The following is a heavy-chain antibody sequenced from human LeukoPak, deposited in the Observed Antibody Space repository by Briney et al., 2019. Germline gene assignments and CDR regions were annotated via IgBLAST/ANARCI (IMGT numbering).Heavy chain of an antibody. Sequence: GRSLRLSCAASGFTFSSYGMHWVRQAPGKGLEWVAVIWYDGSNKYYADSVKGRFTISRDNSKNTMDLQMNSLRAEDTAVYYCAREQYGSDDALDIWGQGTMGTVSS. D-gene: IGHD4-17*01. CDR2: IWYDGSNK. V-gene: IGHV3-33*01. J-gene: IGHJ3*02. CDR3: AREQYGSDDALDI. CDR1: GFTFSSYG.